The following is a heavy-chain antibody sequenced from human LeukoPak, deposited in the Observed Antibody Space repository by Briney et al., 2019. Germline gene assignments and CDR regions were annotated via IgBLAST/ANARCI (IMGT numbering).Heavy chain of an antibody. CDR2: ISAYNGNT. D-gene: IGHD6-13*01. J-gene: IGHJ5*02. V-gene: IGHV1-18*01. Sequence: ASVKVSCKASGYTFTSYGISWMRQAPRQGLEWMGWISAYNGNTNYAQKLQGRVTMTTDTSTSTAYMELRSLRSDDTAVYYCAREYSSSGGDWFDPWGQGTLVTVSS. CDR1: GYTFTSYG. CDR3: AREYSSSGGDWFDP.